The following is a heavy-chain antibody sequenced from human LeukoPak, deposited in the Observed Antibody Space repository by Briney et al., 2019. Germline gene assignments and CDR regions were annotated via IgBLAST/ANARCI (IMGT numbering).Heavy chain of an antibody. CDR1: GFTFSSYA. CDR2: ISIDGGRT. CDR3: ARKGIGSSRYQNMDV. V-gene: IGHV3-23*01. D-gene: IGHD6-25*01. J-gene: IGHJ6*03. Sequence: GRSLRLSCAASGFTFSSYAMSWVRQAPGKGPEWVSTISIDGGRTYYADSVKGRFTVSRDTSKNTLYLQMNSLRAEDTAVYYCARKGIGSSRYQNMDVWGKGTAVTVSS.